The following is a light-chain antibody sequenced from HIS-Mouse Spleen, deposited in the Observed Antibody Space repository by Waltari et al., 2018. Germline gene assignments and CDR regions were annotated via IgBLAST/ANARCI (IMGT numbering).Light chain of an antibody. J-gene: IGLJ2*01. CDR1: SSDVGSYNL. V-gene: IGLV2-23*03. CDR2: EGS. CDR3: CSYAGSSTFEV. Sequence: QSALTQPASVSGSPGQSITISCTGTSSDVGSYNLVSCYQQHPGKAPKLMIYEGSKRPSGVSNRFSGSKSGNTASLTISGLQAEDEADYYCCSYAGSSTFEVFGGGTKLTVL.